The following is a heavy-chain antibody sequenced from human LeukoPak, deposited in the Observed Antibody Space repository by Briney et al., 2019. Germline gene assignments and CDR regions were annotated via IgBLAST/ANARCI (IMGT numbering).Heavy chain of an antibody. CDR2: IYPGDSNV. D-gene: IGHD2-8*01. J-gene: IGHJ3*02. Sequence: GESLKISCRASGYSFINYWIGWVRQMPGKGLEWVGLIYPGDSNVRYSPSFQGQVTISADRSISTAYLQWSSLRASDTAIYYCASLTCTTTCAFDMWGQGTMISVSS. CDR1: GYSFINYW. V-gene: IGHV5-51*01. CDR3: ASLTCTTTCAFDM.